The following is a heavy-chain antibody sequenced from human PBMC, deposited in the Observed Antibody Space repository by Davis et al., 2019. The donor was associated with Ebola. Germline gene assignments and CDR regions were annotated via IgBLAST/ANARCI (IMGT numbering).Heavy chain of an antibody. Sequence: GESLKISCAASGLILSGSSLHWVRQAPGKGLEWVSSISGSSTYIYYAESVKGRFTISRDNAENSLYLQMNSLRVEDTAIFYCARRSEGSDWLIDYWGQGTLVTVSS. J-gene: IGHJ4*02. CDR2: ISGSSTYI. CDR3: ARRSEGSDWLIDY. CDR1: GLILSGSS. V-gene: IGHV3-21*01. D-gene: IGHD6-19*01.